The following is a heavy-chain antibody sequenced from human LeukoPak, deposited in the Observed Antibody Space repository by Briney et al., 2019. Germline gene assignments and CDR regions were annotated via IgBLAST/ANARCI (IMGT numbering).Heavy chain of an antibody. CDR1: GFTFSSYS. V-gene: IGHV3-21*01. D-gene: IGHD3-3*01. CDR2: ISSSSSYI. CDR3: ARDREIDYDFWSGPNWFDP. Sequence: PGGSLRLSCAASGFTFSSYSMNWVRQAPGKGLEWVSSISSSSSYIYYADSVKGRFTISRDNAKNSLYLQMNSLRAEDTAVYYCARDREIDYDFWSGPNWFDPWGQGTLVTVSS. J-gene: IGHJ5*02.